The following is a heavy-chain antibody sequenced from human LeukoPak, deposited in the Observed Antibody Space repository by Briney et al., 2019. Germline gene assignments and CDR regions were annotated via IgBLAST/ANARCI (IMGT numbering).Heavy chain of an antibody. J-gene: IGHJ4*02. CDR1: GGSISRSTYY. CDR2: IYYSGST. D-gene: IGHD4-23*01. Sequence: PSETLSLTCTVSGGSISRSTYYWGWIRQPPGKGLEWIGSIYYSGSTYYNPSLKSRVTIFVDTSKNQFSLKLSSVTAADTAVYYCAPGATVGGYFDYWGQGTLVTVSS. CDR3: APGATVGGYFDY. V-gene: IGHV4-39*01.